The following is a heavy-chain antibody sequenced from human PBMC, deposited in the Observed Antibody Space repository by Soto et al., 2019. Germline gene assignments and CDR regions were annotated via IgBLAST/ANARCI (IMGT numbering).Heavy chain of an antibody. Sequence: PSETLSLTCTVSGGSISSGGYYWSWIRQHPGKGLEWIGYIYYSGSTYYNPSLKSRVTISVDTSKNQFSLKLSSVTAADTAVYYCAREQQLVRGYYYGMDVRGQGTTVTVS. D-gene: IGHD6-13*01. CDR2: IYYSGST. V-gene: IGHV4-31*03. CDR1: GGSISSGGYY. CDR3: AREQQLVRGYYYGMDV. J-gene: IGHJ6*02.